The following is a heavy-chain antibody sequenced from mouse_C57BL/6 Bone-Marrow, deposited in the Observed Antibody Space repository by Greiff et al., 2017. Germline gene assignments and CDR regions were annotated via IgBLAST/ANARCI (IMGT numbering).Heavy chain of an antibody. CDR1: GFNIPDYY. V-gene: IGHV14-2*01. J-gene: IGHJ1*03. Sequence: VQLQQSGAELVKPGASVKLSCTASGFNIPDYYMHWVKQRPEQGLEWIGRIDPEDGETKYAPKFQCKATITADTASNTAYLQLSSLTSEDTAVYYCAIEPLAFITAVVATGWYFDVGGTGTTVTAAS. CDR3: AIEPLAFITAVVATGWYFDV. D-gene: IGHD1-1*01. CDR2: IDPEDGET.